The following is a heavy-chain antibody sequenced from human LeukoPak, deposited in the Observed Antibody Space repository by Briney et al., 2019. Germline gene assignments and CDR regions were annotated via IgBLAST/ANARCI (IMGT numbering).Heavy chain of an antibody. D-gene: IGHD2-2*01. J-gene: IGHJ6*03. CDR3: ARDRVVPAATRGGRYYYYMDV. CDR2: IYSGGST. CDR1: GFTVSSNY. Sequence: GALGLSCAASGFTVSSNYMSWVRQAPGKGLEWVSVIYSGGSTYYADSVKGRFTISRDNSKNTLYLQMNSLRAEDTAVYYCARDRVVPAATRGGRYYYYMDVWGKGTTVTVSS. V-gene: IGHV3-53*01.